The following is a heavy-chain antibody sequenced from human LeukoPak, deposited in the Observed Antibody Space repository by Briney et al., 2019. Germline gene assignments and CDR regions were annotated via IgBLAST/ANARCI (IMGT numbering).Heavy chain of an antibody. V-gene: IGHV3-23*01. CDR3: AKVGGYIRYCSSTSCYGDWFDP. CDR1: GVTFSSYA. D-gene: IGHD2-2*01. J-gene: IGHJ5*02. Sequence: GGSLRLSCAVSGVTFSSYAMSWVRQAPGKGLEWVSAISDSGGSTYYADSVKGRFTISRDNSTNTLYLQMNSLRAEDTAVYYCAKVGGYIRYCSSTSCYGDWFDPWGQGTLVTVSS. CDR2: ISDSGGST.